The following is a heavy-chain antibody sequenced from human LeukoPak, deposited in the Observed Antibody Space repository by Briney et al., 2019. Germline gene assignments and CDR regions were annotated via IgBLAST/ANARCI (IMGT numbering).Heavy chain of an antibody. J-gene: IGHJ4*02. V-gene: IGHV3-30*18. D-gene: IGHD2-2*03. CDR2: ISYGGSDK. Sequence: GGSLRLSCAASGFTFSNYGMHWVRQAPGKGLEWVAVISYGGSDKNYADSVKGRFTISRDNSKNTLYLQMNSLRPEDKAGYYCVKDGYCTSTTCYPLHFNYWGQGTLVTVSS. CDR1: GFTFSNYG. CDR3: VKDGYCTSTTCYPLHFNY.